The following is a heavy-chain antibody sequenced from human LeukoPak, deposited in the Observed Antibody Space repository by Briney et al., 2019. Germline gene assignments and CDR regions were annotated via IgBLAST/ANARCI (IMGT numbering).Heavy chain of an antibody. J-gene: IGHJ4*02. CDR3: ARSEVVYNWNCGAFDY. V-gene: IGHV3-30-3*01. D-gene: IGHD1-7*01. CDR2: ISYDGSNK. Sequence: GGSLRLSCAASGFTFSSYAMHWVRQAPGKGLEWVAVISYDGSNKYYADSVKGRFTISRDNSKNTLYLQMNSLRAEDTAVYYCARSEVVYNWNCGAFDYWGQGTLVTVSS. CDR1: GFTFSSYA.